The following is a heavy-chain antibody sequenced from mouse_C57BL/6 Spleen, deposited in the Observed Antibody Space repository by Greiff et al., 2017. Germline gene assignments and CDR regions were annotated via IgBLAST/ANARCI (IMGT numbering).Heavy chain of an antibody. CDR3: ARFNTRVVATDY. CDR1: GYTFTSYW. Sequence: QVQLQQPGAELVMPGASVKLSCKASGYTFTSYWMHWVKQRPGQGLEWIGEIVPSDSYTNYNQKFKGKSTLTVDKSSSTAYMQLSSLTSEDSAVYDCARFNTRVVATDYWGKGTTLTVSS. J-gene: IGHJ2*01. CDR2: IVPSDSYT. V-gene: IGHV1-69*01. D-gene: IGHD1-1*01.